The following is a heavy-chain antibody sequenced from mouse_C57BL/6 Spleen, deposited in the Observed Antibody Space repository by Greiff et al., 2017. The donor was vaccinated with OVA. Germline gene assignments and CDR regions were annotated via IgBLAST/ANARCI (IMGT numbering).Heavy chain of an antibody. CDR2: IYPGDGDT. J-gene: IGHJ2*01. V-gene: IGHV1-82*01. CDR3: ARGDYSNYGGNDY. Sequence: VQLQQSGPELVKPGASVKISCKASGYAFSSSWMNWVKQRPGKGLEWIGRIYPGDGDTNYNGKFKGKATMTADKSSSTAYMQLSSLTSEDSAVYFCARGDYSNYGGNDYWGQGTTLTVSS. CDR1: GYAFSSSW. D-gene: IGHD2-5*01.